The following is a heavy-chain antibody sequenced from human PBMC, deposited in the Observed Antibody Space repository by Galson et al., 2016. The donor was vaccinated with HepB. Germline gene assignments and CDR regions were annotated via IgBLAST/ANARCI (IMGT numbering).Heavy chain of an antibody. J-gene: IGHJ4*02. D-gene: IGHD3-16*01. CDR1: GFTFTNYY. CDR2: INPTSGYI. V-gene: IGHV1-46*01. Sequence: SVKVSCKASGFTFTNYYVHWVRRAPGQGLEWMGTINPTSGYISYTQKFQGRFTMSRDTSTSTVYMEMSSLRSEDTAVYYCARDPGGARFDYWGQGTLVTVSS. CDR3: ARDPGGARFDY.